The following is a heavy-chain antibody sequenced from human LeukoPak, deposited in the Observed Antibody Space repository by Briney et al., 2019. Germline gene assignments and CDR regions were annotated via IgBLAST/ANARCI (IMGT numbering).Heavy chain of an antibody. CDR1: GGSISSSSYY. CDR2: IYYSGST. Sequence: PSETLSLTCTVSGGSISSSSYYWGWIRQPPGKGLEWIGSIYYSGSTYYNPSLKSRVTISVDTSKNQFSLKLSSVTAADTAVYYCARGGGNEYSSSLPLRYYGMDVWGQGTTVTVSS. V-gene: IGHV4-39*01. J-gene: IGHJ6*02. D-gene: IGHD6-6*01. CDR3: ARGGGNEYSSSLPLRYYGMDV.